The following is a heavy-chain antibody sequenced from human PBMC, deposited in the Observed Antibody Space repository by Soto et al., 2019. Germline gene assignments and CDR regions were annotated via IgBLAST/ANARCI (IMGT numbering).Heavy chain of an antibody. J-gene: IGHJ3*02. CDR2: IYYSGST. Sequence: SETLSLTCTVSGGSISSYYWSWIRQPPGKGLEWIGYIYYSGSTNYNPSLKSRVTVSVDTSKNQFSLKLSSVTAADTAVYYCAREMPTAYDAFDIWGQGTMLTISS. CDR1: GGSISSYY. D-gene: IGHD2-2*01. V-gene: IGHV4-59*01. CDR3: AREMPTAYDAFDI.